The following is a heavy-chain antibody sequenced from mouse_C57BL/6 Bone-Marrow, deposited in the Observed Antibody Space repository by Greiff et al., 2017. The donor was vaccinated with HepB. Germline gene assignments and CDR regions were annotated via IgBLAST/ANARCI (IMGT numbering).Heavy chain of an antibody. CDR3: ARDDGYLHYYAMDY. CDR2: INPSTGGT. CDR1: GYSFTGYY. Sequence: VQLQQSGPELVKPGASVKISCKASGYSFTGYYMNWVKQSPEKSLEWIGEINPSTGGTTYNQKFKAKATLTVDKSSSTAYMQLKSLTSEDSAVYYCARDDGYLHYYAMDYWGQGTSVTVSS. V-gene: IGHV1-42*01. J-gene: IGHJ4*01. D-gene: IGHD2-3*01.